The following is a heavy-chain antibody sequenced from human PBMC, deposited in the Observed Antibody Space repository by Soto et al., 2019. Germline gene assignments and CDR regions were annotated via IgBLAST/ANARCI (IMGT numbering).Heavy chain of an antibody. V-gene: IGHV3-33*01. J-gene: IGHJ4*02. CDR1: GLPFNIYG. Sequence: QVQLVESGGGVVQPGRSLRLSCTASGLPFNIYGMHWVRQAPGKGLEWVAVIWSDGSNKYYADSVKGRFTISRDNSKNTVFLQMNSLRVEDTAVYYGASAAGAYDNWGQGTLVTVSS. CDR3: ASAAGAYDN. CDR2: IWSDGSNK. D-gene: IGHD1-26*01.